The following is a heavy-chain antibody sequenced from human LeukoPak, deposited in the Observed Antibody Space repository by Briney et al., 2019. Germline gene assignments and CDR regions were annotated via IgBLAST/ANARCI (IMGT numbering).Heavy chain of an antibody. CDR2: INHSGST. CDR3: ASRTIYYYYYGMDV. J-gene: IGHJ6*02. CDR1: GGSFSGYC. D-gene: IGHD1-7*01. Sequence: PSETLSLTCAVYGGSFSGYCWSWIRQPPGKGLEWIGEINHSGSTNYNPSLKSRVTISVDTSKNQFSLKLSSVTAADTAVYYCASRTIYYYYYGMDVWGQGTTVTVSS. V-gene: IGHV4-34*01.